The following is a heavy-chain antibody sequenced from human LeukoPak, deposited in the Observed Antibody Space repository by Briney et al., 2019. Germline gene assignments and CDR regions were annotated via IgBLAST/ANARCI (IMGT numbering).Heavy chain of an antibody. V-gene: IGHV4-34*01. CDR3: ATNSSWFDY. CDR1: GGSFSGYY. CDR2: INHSGST. J-gene: IGHJ4*02. D-gene: IGHD6-13*01. Sequence: SETLSLTCAVYGGSFSGYYWSWIRQPPGKGLEWIGEINHSGSTNYNPSLKSRVTISVDTSKNQFSLKLNSVTAADTAVYYCATNSSWFDYWGQGTLVTVSS.